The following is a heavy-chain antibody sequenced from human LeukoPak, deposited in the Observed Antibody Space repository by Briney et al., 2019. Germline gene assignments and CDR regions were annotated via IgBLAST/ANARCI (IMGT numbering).Heavy chain of an antibody. CDR2: ISGSGGNT. J-gene: IGHJ4*02. D-gene: IGHD6-19*01. CDR3: AKVRVASRPGITVAGVINSCDY. Sequence: GGSLRLSCAASGFTFSSYGMSWVRQTPGNGLEWVSAISGSGGNTYYADSVKGRFNISRDNSKNTLCLQMNSLRAEDTAVYYCAKVRVASRPGITVAGVINSCDYWGQGTLVTVSS. V-gene: IGHV3-23*01. CDR1: GFTFSSYG.